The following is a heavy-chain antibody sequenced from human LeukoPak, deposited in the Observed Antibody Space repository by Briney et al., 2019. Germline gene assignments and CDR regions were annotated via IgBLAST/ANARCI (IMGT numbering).Heavy chain of an antibody. CDR3: ATDRHGSGSYSYMAFDY. CDR1: GGSISSYY. V-gene: IGHV4-59*01. CDR2: IYYSGST. D-gene: IGHD3-10*01. Sequence: SETLSLTCTVSGGSISSYYWSWIRQPPGKGLGWIGYIYYSGSTNYNPSLKSRVTISIDTSKNQFSLKLSSVTAEDTAVYYCATDRHGSGSYSYMAFDYWGQGTLVTVSS. J-gene: IGHJ4*02.